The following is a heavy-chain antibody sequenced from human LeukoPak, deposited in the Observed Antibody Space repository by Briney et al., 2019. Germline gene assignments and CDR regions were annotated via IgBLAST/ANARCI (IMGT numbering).Heavy chain of an antibody. V-gene: IGHV3-7*01. CDR2: IKQDGSEK. J-gene: IGHJ4*02. CDR3: ARDWDYYGSGSYLGY. CDR1: GFTFSDYW. Sequence: GGSLRLSCAASGFTFSDYWMSWVRQAPGKGLEWVANIKQDGSEKYYVDSVKGRFTVSRDSAKNSLYLQMNSLRAEDTAVYYCARDWDYYGSGSYLGYWGQGTLVTVSS. D-gene: IGHD3-10*01.